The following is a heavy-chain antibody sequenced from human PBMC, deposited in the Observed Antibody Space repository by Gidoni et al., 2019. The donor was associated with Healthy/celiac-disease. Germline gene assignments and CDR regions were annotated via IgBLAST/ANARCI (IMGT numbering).Heavy chain of an antibody. CDR2: ISYDGSNK. CDR3: AKVSPLSVEWLLGAFDI. CDR1: GFPFSSYG. J-gene: IGHJ3*02. D-gene: IGHD3-3*01. V-gene: IGHV3-30*18. Sequence: QVQLVESGGGVVQPGRSLRLSCAASGFPFSSYGMHWVRQAPGKGLEWVAVISYDGSNKYYADSVKGRFTISRDNSKNTLYLQMNSLRAEDTAVYYCAKVSPLSVEWLLGAFDIWGQGTMVTVSS.